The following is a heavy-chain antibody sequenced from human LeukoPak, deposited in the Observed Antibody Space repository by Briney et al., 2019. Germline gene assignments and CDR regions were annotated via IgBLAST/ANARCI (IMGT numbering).Heavy chain of an antibody. Sequence: SETLSLTCAVYGGSFSGYYWSWIRQPPGKGLEWIGEINHSGSTNYNPSLKSRVTISVDTSKNQFSLKLSSVTAADTAVYYCAGGDLVVVVAATSFDYWGQGTLVTVSS. CDR1: GGSFSGYY. D-gene: IGHD2-15*01. V-gene: IGHV4-34*01. J-gene: IGHJ4*02. CDR2: INHSGST. CDR3: AGGDLVVVVAATSFDY.